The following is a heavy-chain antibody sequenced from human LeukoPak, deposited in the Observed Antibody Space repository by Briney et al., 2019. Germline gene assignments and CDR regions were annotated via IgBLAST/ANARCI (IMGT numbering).Heavy chain of an antibody. V-gene: IGHV3-74*01. CDR1: GFTFSSYL. Sequence: QPGGSLRLSCAASGFTFSSYLMHWVRQAPGKGLVWVSRINSDGSSTSYADSVKGRFTISRDNAKNTLYLQMNSLRAEDTAVYYCARDVADPQYSGSYYTDSADYWGQGTLVTVSS. CDR3: ARDVADPQYSGSYYTDSADY. J-gene: IGHJ4*02. CDR2: INSDGSST. D-gene: IGHD1-26*01.